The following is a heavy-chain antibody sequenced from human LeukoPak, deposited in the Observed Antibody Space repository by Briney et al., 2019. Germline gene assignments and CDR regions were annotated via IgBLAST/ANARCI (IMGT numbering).Heavy chain of an antibody. CDR1: GYTFTRYY. J-gene: IGHJ4*02. V-gene: IGHV1-46*01. CDR2: INPSGGGT. D-gene: IGHD2-8*01. Sequence: ASVKVSCKTSGYTFTRYYIHWVRQAPGQGLESVGIINPSGGGTTYPQKFQGRVTMTRDTSTSTVYMELSSLRSEDTAVYYCARVPYCFNGICYTHYYFDYWGQGTLVTVSS. CDR3: ARVPYCFNGICYTHYYFDY.